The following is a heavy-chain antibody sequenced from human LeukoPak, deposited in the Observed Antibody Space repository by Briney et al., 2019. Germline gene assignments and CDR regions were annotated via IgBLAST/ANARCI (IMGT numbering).Heavy chain of an antibody. CDR3: ANNLDWLTYGMDV. Sequence: GGSLRLSCAASGFTFSSYAMSWVRQAPGKGLEWVSAISGSGGSTYYADSVKGRFTISRDNSKNTLYLQMNSLRAEDTAVYYCANNLDWLTYGMDVWGQGTTVTVSS. CDR2: ISGSGGST. J-gene: IGHJ6*02. CDR1: GFTFSSYA. V-gene: IGHV3-23*01. D-gene: IGHD3-9*01.